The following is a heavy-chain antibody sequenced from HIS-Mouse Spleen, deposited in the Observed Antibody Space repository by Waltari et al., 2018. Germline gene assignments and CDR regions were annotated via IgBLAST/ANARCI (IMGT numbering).Heavy chain of an antibody. J-gene: IGHJ2*01. Sequence: QLQLQESGPGLVKPSETLSLTCTVSGGSISSRSYDWGWLRQPPGKGREWIGSIYYSGSTYYNPSLKSRVTISVDTSKNQFSLKLSSVTAADTAVYYCAREIPYSSSWYDWYFDLWGRGTLVTVSS. V-gene: IGHV4-39*07. CDR1: GGSISSRSYD. CDR2: IYYSGST. D-gene: IGHD6-13*01. CDR3: AREIPYSSSWYDWYFDL.